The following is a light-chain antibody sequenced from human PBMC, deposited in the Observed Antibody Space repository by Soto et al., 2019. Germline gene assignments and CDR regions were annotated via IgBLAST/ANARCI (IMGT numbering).Light chain of an antibody. CDR1: QTLLHSNGYNY. CDR3: MQSLQTPWT. V-gene: IGKV2-28*01. CDR2: LGS. Sequence: DIVMTQSPLSLPVTPGEPASISCRSSQTLLHSNGYNYLDWYLQKPGQSPQLLIYLGSNRASGVPDRFSGSGSGTGFTLKISRVEADEVGVYYCMQSLQTPWTFGQGTKVDIK. J-gene: IGKJ1*01.